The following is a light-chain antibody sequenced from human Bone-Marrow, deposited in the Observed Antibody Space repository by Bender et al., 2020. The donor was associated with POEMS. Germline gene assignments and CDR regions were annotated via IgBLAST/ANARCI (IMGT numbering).Light chain of an antibody. CDR3: CSYGGNFYV. J-gene: IGLJ1*01. V-gene: IGLV2-23*01. CDR2: EGS. CDR1: SSDIGAYNF. Sequence: QSALTQPASVSGSPGQSITISCTGTSSDIGAYNFVSWYQQHPGKVPKVLIYEGSQRPSGVSSRFSGSKSGNTASLTTSGLQADDEADYYCCSYGGNFYVFGSGTKVTVL.